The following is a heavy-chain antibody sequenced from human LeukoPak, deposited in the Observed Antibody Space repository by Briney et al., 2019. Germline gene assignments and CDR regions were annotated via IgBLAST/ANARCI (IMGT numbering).Heavy chain of an antibody. CDR2: ISAYNGNT. J-gene: IGHJ3*02. CDR1: GYIFTGYY. V-gene: IGHV1-18*04. CDR3: ARGNIASGAFDI. D-gene: IGHD6-13*01. Sequence: ASVKVSCKASGYIFTGYYIHWVRQAPGQGLEWMGWISAYNGNTNYTQKLQGRVTMTTDTSTSTAFMELRSLRSDDTAVYYCARGNIASGAFDIWGQGTMVTVSS.